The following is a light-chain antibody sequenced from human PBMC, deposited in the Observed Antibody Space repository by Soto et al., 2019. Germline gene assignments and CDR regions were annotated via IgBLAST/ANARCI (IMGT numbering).Light chain of an antibody. J-gene: IGKJ3*01. Sequence: DIVMTQSPLSLPVTPGEPASISCRSSQSLLHSNGYNYLDWYLQKPGQSPQLLIYLGSNRASGXPXRXXGSGSGTDFTLKISRVEAEDVGVYYCMQALQTPIFTFGPGTKVDIK. CDR2: LGS. CDR3: MQALQTPIFT. V-gene: IGKV2-28*01. CDR1: QSLLHSNGYNY.